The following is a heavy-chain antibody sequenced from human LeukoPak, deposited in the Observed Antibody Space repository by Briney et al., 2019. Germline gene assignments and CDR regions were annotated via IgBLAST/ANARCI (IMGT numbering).Heavy chain of an antibody. CDR3: AKGGAAAETSFVVTAFEFDY. V-gene: IGHV3-33*03. J-gene: IGHJ4*02. D-gene: IGHD2-21*02. CDR1: GFTFNSYG. CDR2: IWVNGINK. Sequence: PGGSLRLSCAASGFTFNSYGMHWVRQAPGKGLEWVAVIWVNGINKYYTDSVRGRFTISRDNSKNTLHLEMNSLRAEDTAVYYCAKGGAAAETSFVVTAFEFDYWGQGTLVTVSS.